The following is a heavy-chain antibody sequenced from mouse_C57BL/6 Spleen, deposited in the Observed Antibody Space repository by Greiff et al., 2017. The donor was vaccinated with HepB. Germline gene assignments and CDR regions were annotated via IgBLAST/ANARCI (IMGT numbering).Heavy chain of an antibody. CDR1: GYTFTSYG. D-gene: IGHD1-1*01. Sequence: VQLQQSGAELARPGASVKLSCKASGYTFTSYGISWVKQRTGQGLEWIGEIYPRSGNTYYNEKFKGKATLTADISSSTAYMELRSLTSEDSAVYFCARFIRPLDYGSSYDYYAMDYWGQGTSVTVAS. J-gene: IGHJ4*01. V-gene: IGHV1-81*01. CDR2: IYPRSGNT. CDR3: ARFIRPLDYGSSYDYYAMDY.